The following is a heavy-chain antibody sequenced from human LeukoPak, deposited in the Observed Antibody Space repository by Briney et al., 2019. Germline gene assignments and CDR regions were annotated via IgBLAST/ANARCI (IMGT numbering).Heavy chain of an antibody. CDR2: ISAYNGNT. CDR3: ARPTVPYYYDSSGYYYDTWGPSAFDI. Sequence: GASVKVSCKASGYTFTSYGISWVRQAPGQGLEWMGWISAYNGNTNYAHKLQGRVTMTTDTSTSTAYMELRSLRSDDTAVYYCARPTVPYYYDSSGYYYDTWGPSAFDIWGQGTMVTVSS. V-gene: IGHV1-18*01. D-gene: IGHD3-22*01. CDR1: GYTFTSYG. J-gene: IGHJ3*02.